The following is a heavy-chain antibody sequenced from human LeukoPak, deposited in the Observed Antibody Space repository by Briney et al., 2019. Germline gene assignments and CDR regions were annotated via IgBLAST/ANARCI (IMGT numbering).Heavy chain of an antibody. CDR3: VSPTADYPFLYYFDS. V-gene: IGHV3-30*09. CDR1: GFSFSSYS. J-gene: IGHJ4*02. CDR2: ISSDGNSK. D-gene: IGHD5-12*01. Sequence: GGSLRLSCAASGFSFSSYSIHWVRQAPGKGLEWVAVISSDGNSKNFALSVKGRFAISRDNSKNTLFLQMDNLRSEDTALYYCVSPTADYPFLYYFDSWGQGTLVTVSS.